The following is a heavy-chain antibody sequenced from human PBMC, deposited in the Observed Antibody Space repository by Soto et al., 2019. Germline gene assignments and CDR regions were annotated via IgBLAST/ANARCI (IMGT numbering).Heavy chain of an antibody. J-gene: IGHJ6*03. D-gene: IGHD3-3*01. CDR3: ARVARFLEGYYYYYMDV. CDR1: GGSISSSSYY. V-gene: IGHV4-39*01. CDR2: IYYSGST. Sequence: SETLSLTCTVSGGSISSSSYYWGWIRQPPGKGLEWIGSIYYSGSTYYNPSLKSRVTISVDTSKNQFSLKLSSVTAADTAVYYCARVARFLEGYYYYYMDVWGKGTTVTVSS.